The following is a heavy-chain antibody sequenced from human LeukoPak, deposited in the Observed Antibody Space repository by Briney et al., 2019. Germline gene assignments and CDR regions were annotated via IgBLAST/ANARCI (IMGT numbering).Heavy chain of an antibody. Sequence: ASVKVSCKASGYTFTIYYMHWVRQAPGQGREWMGGIIPVFGTTSYAQKSQDRITITADKTTYTAFMELSSLGSEDTAVYYCARAVTSNILGAFDIWGRGTLVTVSS. J-gene: IGHJ3*02. V-gene: IGHV1-69*06. CDR2: IIPVFGTT. D-gene: IGHD2-21*02. CDR1: GYTFTIYY. CDR3: ARAVTSNILGAFDI.